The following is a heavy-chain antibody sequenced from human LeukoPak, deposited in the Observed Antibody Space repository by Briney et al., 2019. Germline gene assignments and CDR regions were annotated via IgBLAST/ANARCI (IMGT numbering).Heavy chain of an antibody. V-gene: IGHV1-69*05. Sequence: SVKVSCKASGGTFSSYAISWVRQAPGQGLEWMGGIIPIFGTANYAQKFQGRVTMTRDTSTNTAYMELSGLTSEDTAVYYCARNPPRTGDFNSWGQGALVTVSS. CDR3: ARNPPRTGDFNS. J-gene: IGHJ4*02. CDR1: GGTFSSYA. CDR2: IIPIFGTA. D-gene: IGHD7-27*01.